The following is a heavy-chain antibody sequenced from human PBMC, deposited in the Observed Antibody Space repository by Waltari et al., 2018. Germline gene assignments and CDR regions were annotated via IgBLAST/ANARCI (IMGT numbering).Heavy chain of an antibody. D-gene: IGHD3-22*01. CDR1: GGSFSGYY. CDR2: INHRGST. CDR3: ARGKRLTMIVVVPRNWFDP. V-gene: IGHV4-34*01. Sequence: QVQLQQWGAGLLKPSETLSLTCAVYGGSFSGYYWSWIRQPPGKGLEWIGEINHRGSTNYNPSLKSRVTISVDTSKNQFSLKLSSVTAADTAVYYCARGKRLTMIVVVPRNWFDPWGQGTLVTVSS. J-gene: IGHJ5*02.